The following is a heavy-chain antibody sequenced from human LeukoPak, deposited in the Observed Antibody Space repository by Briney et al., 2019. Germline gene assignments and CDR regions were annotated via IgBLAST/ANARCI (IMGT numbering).Heavy chain of an antibody. J-gene: IGHJ4*02. D-gene: IGHD3-22*01. Sequence: ASVKVSCKTSGDTFTNYAITWVRQAPGQGLEWMGRVIPFLGTSNSAQRFQGRVTLTTGDSTSTASLELRGLISEDTAMYYCARDYYDSSGYFSFDYWGQGTLVTVSS. CDR1: GDTFTNYA. CDR3: ARDYYDSSGYFSFDY. V-gene: IGHV1-69*11. CDR2: VIPFLGTS.